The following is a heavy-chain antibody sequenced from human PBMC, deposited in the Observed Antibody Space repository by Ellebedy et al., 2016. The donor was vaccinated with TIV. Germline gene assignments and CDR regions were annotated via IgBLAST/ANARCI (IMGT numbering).Heavy chain of an antibody. D-gene: IGHD2-2*01. CDR1: GGTFSSYA. V-gene: IGHV1-24*01. CDR2: FDPEDGET. J-gene: IGHJ6*02. CDR3: AREDCSSTSCYQNSPHLGYYYYGMDV. Sequence: ASVKVSCKASGGTFSSYAISWVRQAPGQGLEWMGGFDPEDGETIYAQKFQGRVTMTEDTSTDTAYMELSSLRSEDTAVYYCAREDCSSTSCYQNSPHLGYYYYGMDVWGQGTTVTVSS.